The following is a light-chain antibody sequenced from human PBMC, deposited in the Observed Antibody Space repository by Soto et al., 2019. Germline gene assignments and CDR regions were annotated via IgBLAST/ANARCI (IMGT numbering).Light chain of an antibody. Sequence: DIPMTQSPSSLSASVGDRVTITCQASQDISNYLNWYQQKPGKAPKLLIYDASNLETGVPSRLSGSGSETYFTFCISWLEPEEIAAYYCQQYDHLPRAFGPGTKVDIK. J-gene: IGKJ3*01. V-gene: IGKV1-33*01. CDR1: QDISNY. CDR3: QQYDHLPRA. CDR2: DAS.